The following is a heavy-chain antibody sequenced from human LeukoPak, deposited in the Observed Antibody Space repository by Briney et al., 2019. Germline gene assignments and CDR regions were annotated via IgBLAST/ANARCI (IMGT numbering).Heavy chain of an antibody. D-gene: IGHD5-24*01. CDR3: AKDISMATNERAFDY. CDR1: GFTFDDYT. V-gene: IGHV3-43*01. CDR2: ISWDGGST. Sequence: GGSLRLSCAASGFTFDDYTMHWVRQAPEKGLEWVSLISWDGGSTYYADSVKGRFTISRDNSKNSLYLQMNSLRTEDTALYYCAKDISMATNERAFDYRGQGTLVTVSS. J-gene: IGHJ4*02.